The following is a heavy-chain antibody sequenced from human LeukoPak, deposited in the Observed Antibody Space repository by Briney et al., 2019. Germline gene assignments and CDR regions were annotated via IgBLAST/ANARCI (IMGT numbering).Heavy chain of an antibody. D-gene: IGHD6-19*01. V-gene: IGHV4-34*01. CDR3: AREAVANSRKGAFDI. Sequence: SETLSLTCAVYGGSFSGYYWSWIRQPPGKGLEWIGEINHSGSTNYNPSLKSRVTISVDTSKNQISRKLSSVTAADTAVYYCAREAVANSRKGAFDIWGQGTMVTVSS. CDR2: INHSGST. J-gene: IGHJ3*02. CDR1: GGSFSGYY.